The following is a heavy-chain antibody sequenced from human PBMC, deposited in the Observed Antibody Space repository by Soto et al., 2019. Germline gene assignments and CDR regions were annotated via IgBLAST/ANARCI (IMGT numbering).Heavy chain of an antibody. CDR2: INPSGST. V-gene: IGHV4-34*01. D-gene: IGHD4-17*01. J-gene: IGHJ4*02. CDR1: GRSFSGYY. Sequence: QVQLQQWGAGLLKPSETLSLTCAVYGRSFSGYYWSWIRQPPGKGLEWIGEINPSGSTNYNPSLRSRVTVSVDTSQDQFSLNLSSVTAADTAVYYCARAYGGNSGVFDYWGQGTLVTVSS. CDR3: ARAYGGNSGVFDY.